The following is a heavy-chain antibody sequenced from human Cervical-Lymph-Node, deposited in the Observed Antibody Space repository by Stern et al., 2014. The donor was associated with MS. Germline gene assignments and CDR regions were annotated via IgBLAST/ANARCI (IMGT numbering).Heavy chain of an antibody. D-gene: IGHD4/OR15-4a*01. J-gene: IGHJ4*02. CDR1: GGSVNTISYY. Sequence: QLQLQESGPGLVKPSETLSLNCSVSGGSVNTISYYWDWIRQPPGKGLEWIGSIYYDGSARHSPSLKSRVTISVDTSKRQFSLKWTSVTAADTAVYYCARRAAAGTMAVPFDLWGQGTLVTVSS. CDR2: IYYDGSA. V-gene: IGHV4-39*01. CDR3: ARRAAAGTMAVPFDL.